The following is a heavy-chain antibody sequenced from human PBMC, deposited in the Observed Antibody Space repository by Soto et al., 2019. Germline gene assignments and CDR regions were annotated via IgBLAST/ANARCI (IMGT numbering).Heavy chain of an antibody. CDR3: EKDLRSSRYWYFDV. J-gene: IGHJ2*01. CDR2: ISSSGGTT. V-gene: IGHV3-23*01. Sequence: DVQLLESGGTLVQPGGSLRLSCAASGFTFSSYSMNWVRQAPGEGLEWVSGISSSGGTTYYEDSVKGRFIISRDKSTNTVDLQMNSLRAEDTAVYYCEKDLRSSRYWYFDVWGRGTLVTVSS. CDR1: GFTFSSYS.